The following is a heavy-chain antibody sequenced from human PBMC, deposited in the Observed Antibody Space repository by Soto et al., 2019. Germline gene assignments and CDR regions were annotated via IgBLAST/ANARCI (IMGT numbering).Heavy chain of an antibody. V-gene: IGHV3-23*01. Sequence: EVQLLESGGGLVQPGGSLRLSCAASGFTFSSYAMSWVRQAPGKGLEWVSAISGSGGSTYYADSVKGRFTISRDNSKNPLYLQMNSLRGEDTAVYYCAKGGRGIVVVPAATLDYWGQGTLVTVSS. CDR1: GFTFSSYA. D-gene: IGHD2-2*01. CDR3: AKGGRGIVVVPAATLDY. CDR2: ISGSGGST. J-gene: IGHJ4*02.